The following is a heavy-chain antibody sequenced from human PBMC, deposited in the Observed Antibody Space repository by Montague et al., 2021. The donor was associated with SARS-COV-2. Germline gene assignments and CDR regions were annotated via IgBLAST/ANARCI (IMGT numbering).Heavy chain of an antibody. V-gene: IGHV3-30*18. CDR3: AKDLYDYVWGSYRSTGACNDY. CDR1: GFTFISYG. D-gene: IGHD3-16*02. Sequence: SLRLSCAASGFTFISYGMHWVRQAPGKGLEWVAVISYDGSNKYYADSVKGRFTISRDNSKNTLYLQMNSLRAEDTAVYYCAKDLYDYVWGSYRSTGACNDYWGQGTLVTVSS. CDR2: ISYDGSNK. J-gene: IGHJ4*02.